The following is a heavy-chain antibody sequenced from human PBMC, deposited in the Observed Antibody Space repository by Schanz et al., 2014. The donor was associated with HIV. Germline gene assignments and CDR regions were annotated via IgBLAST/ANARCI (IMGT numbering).Heavy chain of an antibody. D-gene: IGHD2-21*01. Sequence: QVQLVESGGGVVQPGRSLRLSCAASGFTFSTFGMHWVRQAPGKGLEWVAVTWYDGSNKYYADSVKGRFTISRDNSKNTLFLQMNSLRAEDTAVYYCARDLGLITRIATVLLDYWGQGTLVAVSS. CDR2: TWYDGSNK. CDR3: ARDLGLITRIATVLLDY. J-gene: IGHJ4*02. CDR1: GFTFSTFG. V-gene: IGHV3-33*01.